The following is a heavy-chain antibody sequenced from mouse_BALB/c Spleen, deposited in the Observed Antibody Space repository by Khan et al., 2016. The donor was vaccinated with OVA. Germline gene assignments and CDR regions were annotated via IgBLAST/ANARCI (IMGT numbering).Heavy chain of an antibody. CDR1: GFTLSSFG. V-gene: IGHV5-17*02. CDR3: ERSGGNFHWYFDV. CDR2: ISSGSSTI. J-gene: IGHJ1*01. D-gene: IGHD3-1*01. Sequence: EVELVESGGGLVQPGGSRKLSCVASGFTLSSFGMHWVRQAPMKGLEWVAYISSGSSTIYYVDTVKGRFTISRDNPTNTLFLQMTSLRSENTAMYYGERSGGNFHWYFDVWGAGTSVTVSS.